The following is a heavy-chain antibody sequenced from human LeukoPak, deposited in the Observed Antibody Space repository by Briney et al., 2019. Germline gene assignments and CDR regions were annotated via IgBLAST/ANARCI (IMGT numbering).Heavy chain of an antibody. CDR1: GFTFSRHP. D-gene: IGHD5-18*01. J-gene: IGHJ4*02. Sequence: QAGGSLRLSCAASGFTFSRHPMNWVRQAPGKGLEWVAGISGSGDNTYYADSVKGRFTISRDNSKNTLYLQMNSLRAEDTAVYFCANERGYNYGPFDYWGQGTLVTVSS. V-gene: IGHV3-23*01. CDR3: ANERGYNYGPFDY. CDR2: ISGSGDNT.